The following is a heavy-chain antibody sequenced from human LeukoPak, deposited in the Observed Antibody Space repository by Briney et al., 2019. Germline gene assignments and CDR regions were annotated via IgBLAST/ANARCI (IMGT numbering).Heavy chain of an antibody. CDR3: ARRGYYGSGTPNPCFDY. J-gene: IGHJ4*02. D-gene: IGHD3-10*01. Sequence: GASLQISCQGSGYTFTSYWTGWVRQLPGKGLEWMGIIYPGDSDTRYSPSFQGQVTISADKSISTAYLQWSSLKASDTAMYYCARRGYYGSGTPNPCFDYWGQGTLVTVSS. CDR1: GYTFTSYW. V-gene: IGHV5-51*01. CDR2: IYPGDSDT.